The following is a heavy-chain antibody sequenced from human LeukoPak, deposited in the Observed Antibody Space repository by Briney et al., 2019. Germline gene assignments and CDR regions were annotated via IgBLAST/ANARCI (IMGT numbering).Heavy chain of an antibody. Sequence: SETLSLTCTVSGGSISSYYWSWLRQPPGEGLEWLGYIYYSGSTNYNPSLKSRVTISVDTSKNQFSLKLSSVTAADTAVYYCARAGYYYDSSGYFRFDPWGQGTLVTVSS. J-gene: IGHJ5*02. D-gene: IGHD3-22*01. V-gene: IGHV4-59*01. CDR3: ARAGYYYDSSGYFRFDP. CDR1: GGSISSYY. CDR2: IYYSGST.